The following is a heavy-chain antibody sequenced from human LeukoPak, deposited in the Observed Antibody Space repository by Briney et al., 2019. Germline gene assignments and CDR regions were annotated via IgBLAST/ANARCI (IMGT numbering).Heavy chain of an antibody. V-gene: IGHV3-30*03. J-gene: IGHJ5*01. Sequence: GGSLRLSCEASGFTFSDYGLHWVRQAPGKGLEWVAFVSYHGRDQYYADALKGRFTVSRDNGKNTIYLQMKSLTTEDTAVYYCARWLTALDSWGQGTRVTVSS. D-gene: IGHD5-18*01. CDR2: VSYHGRDQ. CDR3: ARWLTALDS. CDR1: GFTFSDYG.